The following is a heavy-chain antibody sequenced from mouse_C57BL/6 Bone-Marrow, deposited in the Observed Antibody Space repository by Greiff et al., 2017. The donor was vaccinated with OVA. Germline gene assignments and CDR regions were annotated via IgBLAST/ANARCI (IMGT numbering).Heavy chain of an antibody. J-gene: IGHJ4*01. CDR3: ARSAVVATYYYAMDY. CDR2: INPGSGGT. D-gene: IGHD1-1*01. V-gene: IGHV1-54*01. Sequence: QVQLQQSGAGLVRPGTSVKVSCKASGFAFTNSLIEWVKQRPGQGLEWIGVINPGSGGTNYNEKFKGKATLTADKSSSTAYMQLSSLTSEDSAVYFCARSAVVATYYYAMDYWCQGTSVTVSA. CDR1: GFAFTNSL.